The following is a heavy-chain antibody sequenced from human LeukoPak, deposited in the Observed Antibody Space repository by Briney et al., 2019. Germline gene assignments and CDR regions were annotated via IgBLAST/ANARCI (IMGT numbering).Heavy chain of an antibody. V-gene: IGHV4-30-4*01. CDR1: GGSISSGDYY. D-gene: IGHD6-19*01. CDR2: IYYSGST. Sequence: PSETLSLTCTVSGGSISSGDYYWSWIRQPPGKALEWIGYIYYSGSTYYNPSLKSRVTVAVDTSKNQFSLKLSSVTAADTADYCARFVVGQWLINYWGQGALVTVSS. CDR3: ARFVVGQWLINY. J-gene: IGHJ4*02.